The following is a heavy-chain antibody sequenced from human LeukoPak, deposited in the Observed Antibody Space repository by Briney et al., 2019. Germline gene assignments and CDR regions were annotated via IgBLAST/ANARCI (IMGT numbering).Heavy chain of an antibody. CDR2: ISGSGGST. D-gene: IGHD3-9*01. V-gene: IGHV3-23*01. CDR3: AKDLRRYFDWISHFDY. CDR1: GFTFSSYA. J-gene: IGHJ4*02. Sequence: GGSLRLSCAASGFTFSSYAMSWVRQAPGKGLEWVSAISGSGGSTYYADSVKGRFTISRDNSKNTLYLQMNSLRAEDTAVYYCAKDLRRYFDWISHFDYWGQGTPVTVSS.